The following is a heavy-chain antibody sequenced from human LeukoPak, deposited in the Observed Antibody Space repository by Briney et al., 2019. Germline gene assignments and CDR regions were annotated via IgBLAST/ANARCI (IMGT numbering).Heavy chain of an antibody. D-gene: IGHD2-2*01. CDR1: GLSVADYG. CDR2: IDWSGEST. V-gene: IGHV3-20*04. Sequence: GGSLRLSCAASGLSVADYGMSWVRQAPGKGLEWVSGIDWSGESTGYADSVKGRFTISRDNVENALYLQMNSLRAEDTGLYFCTIDLSASWYSLAYWCRGTLVTVSS. CDR3: TIDLSASWYSLAY. J-gene: IGHJ4*02.